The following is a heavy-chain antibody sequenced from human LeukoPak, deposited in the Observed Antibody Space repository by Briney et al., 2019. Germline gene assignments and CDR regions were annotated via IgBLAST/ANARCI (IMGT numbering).Heavy chain of an antibody. Sequence: SETLSLTCAVYGGSFSGYYWSWIRQPPGKGLEWTGEINHSGSTNYNPSLKSRVTISVDTSKNQFSLKLSSVTAADTAVYYCARGDSSSNGAFDIWGQGTMVTVSS. CDR3: ARGDSSSNGAFDI. V-gene: IGHV4-34*01. CDR2: INHSGST. CDR1: GGSFSGYY. J-gene: IGHJ3*02. D-gene: IGHD6-13*01.